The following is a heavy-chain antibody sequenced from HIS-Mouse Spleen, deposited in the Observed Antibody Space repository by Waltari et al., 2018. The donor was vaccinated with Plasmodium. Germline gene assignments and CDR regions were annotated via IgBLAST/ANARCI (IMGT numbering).Heavy chain of an antibody. CDR2: INHSGST. CDR3: ASSGSGSYYY. D-gene: IGHD3-10*01. J-gene: IGHJ4*02. Sequence: QVQLQKWGAGLLKPSETLSLTCAVYGGSFSGYYWSWISQPPGKGLEWIGEINHSGSTNYKPSRKSRVTISVDTSKKQFSLKLSSVTAADTAVYYCASSGSGSYYYWGQGTLVTVSS. V-gene: IGHV4-34*01. CDR1: GGSFSGYY.